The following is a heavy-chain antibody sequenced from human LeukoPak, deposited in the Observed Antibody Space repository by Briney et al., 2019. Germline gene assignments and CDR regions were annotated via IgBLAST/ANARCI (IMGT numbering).Heavy chain of an antibody. CDR1: GGSICSYY. V-gene: IGHV4-59*08. Sequence: SETLSLTCTVSGGSICSYYWSWIRQPPGKGLEWIGYIYYSGSTNHNPSLKSRVTISVDTSKNQFSLKLSSVTAADTAVYYCARHSYYFDSSGYKRLDAFDLWGQGTMVTVSS. J-gene: IGHJ3*01. CDR3: ARHSYYFDSSGYKRLDAFDL. D-gene: IGHD3-22*01. CDR2: IYYSGST.